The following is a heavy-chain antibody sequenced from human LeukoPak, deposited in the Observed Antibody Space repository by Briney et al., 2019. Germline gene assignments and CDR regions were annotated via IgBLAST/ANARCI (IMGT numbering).Heavy chain of an antibody. V-gene: IGHV3-7*03. J-gene: IGHJ6*02. CDR3: ARAMDV. Sequence: GGSLRLSCVASGFTFSSYWMNWVRQAPGKGLEWVANIKQDGSERYYVDSVKGRFTISRDNAKNSLYPQMNSLRAEDTAVYYCARAMDVWGQGTTVTVSS. CDR1: GFTFSSYW. CDR2: IKQDGSER.